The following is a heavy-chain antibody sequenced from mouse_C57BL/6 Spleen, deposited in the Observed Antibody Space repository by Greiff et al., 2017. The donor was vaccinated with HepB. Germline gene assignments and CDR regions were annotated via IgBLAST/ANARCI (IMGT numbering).Heavy chain of an antibody. D-gene: IGHD2-4*01. CDR1: GYSFTGYY. J-gene: IGHJ4*01. CDR3: ARSGDYDDYYAMDY. CDR2: IYPYNGVS. Sequence: VQLQESGPELVKPGASVKISCKASGYSFTGYYMHWVKQSHGNILDWIGYIYPYNGVSSYNQKFKGKATLTVDKSSSTAYMELRSLTSEDSAVYYCARSGDYDDYYAMDYWGQGTSVTVSS. V-gene: IGHV1-31*01.